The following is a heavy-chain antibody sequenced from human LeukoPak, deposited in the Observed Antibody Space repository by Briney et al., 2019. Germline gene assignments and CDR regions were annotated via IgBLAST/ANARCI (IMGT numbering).Heavy chain of an antibody. CDR3: ARDRRGDHYDSSGYEYYFDY. Sequence: SETLSLTCTVSGGSISSYYWSWLRQPAGKGLEWIGRIYTSGTTNYNPSLKSRVTISVDTSKNQFSLKLSSVTAADTAVYYCARDRRGDHYDSSGYEYYFDYWGQGTLVTVSS. CDR1: GGSISSYY. CDR2: IYTSGTT. V-gene: IGHV4-4*07. J-gene: IGHJ4*02. D-gene: IGHD3-22*01.